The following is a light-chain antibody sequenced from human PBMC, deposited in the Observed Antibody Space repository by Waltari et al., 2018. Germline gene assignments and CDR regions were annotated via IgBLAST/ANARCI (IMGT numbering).Light chain of an antibody. J-gene: IGLJ1*01. CDR3: CSYASTDSYV. Sequence: QSVLTQPASVSGSPGQSITISCTGTSSDVGSYNAVSWYQKHPGKAPKLRFYEVTKRPSVIAYRFSGSKSGNTASLTISGLQAEDEADYYCCSYASTDSYVFGTGTKVTVL. CDR1: SSDVGSYNA. V-gene: IGLV2-23*02. CDR2: EVT.